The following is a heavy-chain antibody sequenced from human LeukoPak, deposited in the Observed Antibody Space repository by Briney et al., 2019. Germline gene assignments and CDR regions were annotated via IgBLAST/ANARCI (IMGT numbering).Heavy chain of an antibody. CDR2: INPSGGST. D-gene: IGHD3-22*01. CDR1: GYTFTSYY. CDR3: AREGAYYYDSSGYTDPYDY. J-gene: IGHJ4*02. Sequence: ASVKVSCKASGYTFTSYYMHWVRQAPGQGLGWMGIINPSGGSTSYAQKFQGRVTMTRDTSTSTVYMELSSLRSEDTAVYYCAREGAYYYDSSGYTDPYDYWGQGTLVTVSS. V-gene: IGHV1-46*01.